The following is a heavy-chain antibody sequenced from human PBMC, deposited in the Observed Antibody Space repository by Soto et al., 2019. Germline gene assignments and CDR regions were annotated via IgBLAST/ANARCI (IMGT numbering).Heavy chain of an antibody. J-gene: IGHJ6*02. D-gene: IGHD3-3*01. Sequence: ASVTVSCKASGYTFTGYYMHWVRQAPGHGLEWMGWINPNSGGTNYAQKFQGRVTMTRDTAISTAYMELSRLRSDDTAVYYGARVALLEGLRGGDYYGMDVWGQGTTVTVSS. CDR3: ARVALLEGLRGGDYYGMDV. V-gene: IGHV1-2*02. CDR2: INPNSGGT. CDR1: GYTFTGYY.